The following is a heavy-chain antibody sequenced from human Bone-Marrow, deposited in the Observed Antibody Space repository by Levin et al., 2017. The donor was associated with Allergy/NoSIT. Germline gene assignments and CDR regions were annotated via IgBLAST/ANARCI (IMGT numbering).Heavy chain of an antibody. J-gene: IGHJ6*03. CDR3: ARGVVPPLWFGENGYYMDV. Sequence: SETLSLTCTVSGGSISSGDYYWSWIRQPPGTGLEWIGYIYYSGSTYYNPSLKSRVTISVDTSKNQFSLKLSSVTAADTAVYYCARGVVPPLWFGENGYYMDVWGKGTTVTVSS. D-gene: IGHD3-10*01. CDR1: GGSISSGDYY. CDR2: IYYSGST. V-gene: IGHV4-30-4*01.